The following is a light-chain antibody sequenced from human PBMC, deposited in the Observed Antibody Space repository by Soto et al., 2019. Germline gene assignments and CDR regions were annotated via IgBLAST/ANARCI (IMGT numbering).Light chain of an antibody. V-gene: IGKV1-5*03. CDR3: QQDNSHPT. CDR2: KAS. J-gene: IGKJ1*01. CDR1: QSISSW. Sequence: DIQMTQSPSTLSASVGDRVTITCRASQSISSWLAWYQQKPGKAPKLLIYKASSLESGVPSRFSGSGSGTEFPLTISSLQPDYFATYYCQQDNSHPTFGEGTKVDIK.